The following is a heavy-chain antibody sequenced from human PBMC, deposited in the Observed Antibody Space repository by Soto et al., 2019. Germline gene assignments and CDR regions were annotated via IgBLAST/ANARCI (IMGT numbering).Heavy chain of an antibody. CDR3: SKTDYYYYGMDV. J-gene: IGHJ6*02. V-gene: IGHV4-39*01. CDR1: GDSISSRSYY. Sequence: PSETLSLTCTVTGDSISSRSYYWGWIRQPPGKGLEWIGSIYYSGSTYNNPSLRSRVTMSIDTSKDQFSLRLTSVTAADTAVYYCSKTDYYYYGMDVWGQGTTVTVSS. CDR2: IYYSGST.